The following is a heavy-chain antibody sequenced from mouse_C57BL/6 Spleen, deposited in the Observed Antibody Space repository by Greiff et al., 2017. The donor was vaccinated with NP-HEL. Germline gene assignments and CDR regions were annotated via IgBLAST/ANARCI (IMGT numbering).Heavy chain of an antibody. J-gene: IGHJ2*01. CDR2: ISSGGDYI. V-gene: IGHV5-9-1*02. CDR1: GFTFSSYA. D-gene: IGHD1-1*01. Sequence: EVQLQESGEGLVKPGGSLKLSCAASGFTFSSYAMSWVRQTPEKRLEWVAYISSGGDYIYYADTVKGRFTISRDNARNTLYLQMSSLKSEDTAMYYCTRSLYYGSSFDYWGQGTTLTVSS. CDR3: TRSLYYGSSFDY.